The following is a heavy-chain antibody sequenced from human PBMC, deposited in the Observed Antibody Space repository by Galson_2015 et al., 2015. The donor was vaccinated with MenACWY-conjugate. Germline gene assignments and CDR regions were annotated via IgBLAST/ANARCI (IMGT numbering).Heavy chain of an antibody. CDR3: ARKIKAVAGENYYYGMDV. V-gene: IGHV3-7*03. Sequence: SLRLSCAASGFTFSNYWMRWVRQAPGKGLEWVANIKQDGSEKYYVDSVKGRFTISRDNAKISLYLQMNCLRAEDTAVYYCARKIKAVAGENYYYGMDVWGQGTTVTVSS. J-gene: IGHJ6*02. D-gene: IGHD6-19*01. CDR1: GFTFSNYW. CDR2: IKQDGSEK.